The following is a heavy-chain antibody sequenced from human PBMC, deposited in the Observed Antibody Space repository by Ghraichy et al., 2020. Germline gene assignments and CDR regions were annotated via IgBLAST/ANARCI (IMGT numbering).Heavy chain of an antibody. D-gene: IGHD2-21*02. V-gene: IGHV1-69*13. J-gene: IGHJ6*03. Sequence: SEKVSCKASGGTFSSYVISWVRQAPGQGLEWMGGIIPIFGTANYAQKFQGRVTITADESTSTAYMELSSLRSEDTAVYYCARDGGDYVGLGYYYYYYMDVWGKGTTVTVSS. CDR3: ARDGGDYVGLGYYYYYYMDV. CDR1: GGTFSSYV. CDR2: IIPIFGTA.